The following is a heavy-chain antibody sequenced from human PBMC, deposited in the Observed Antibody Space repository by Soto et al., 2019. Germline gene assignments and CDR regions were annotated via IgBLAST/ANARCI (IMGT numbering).Heavy chain of an antibody. CDR3: ARENNWNYVGAFDY. D-gene: IGHD1-7*01. V-gene: IGHV4-59*01. CDR1: GGSISSYY. J-gene: IGHJ4*02. CDR2: IYYSGST. Sequence: SETLSLTCTVTGGSISSYYWSWIRQPPGKGLEWIGYIYYSGSTNYNPSLKSRVTISVDTSKNQFSLKLSSVTAADTAVYYCARENNWNYVGAFDYWGQGTLVTVSS.